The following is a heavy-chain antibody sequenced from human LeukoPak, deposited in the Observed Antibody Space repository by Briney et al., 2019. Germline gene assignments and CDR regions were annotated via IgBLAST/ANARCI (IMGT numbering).Heavy chain of an antibody. CDR3: ARSLVGAVYGSDF. D-gene: IGHD1-26*01. J-gene: IGHJ4*02. CDR1: RFPFNSSA. Sequence: PGGSLRLSCAASRFPFNSSAMHWVRQAPGKGLEWVAFISYDGNNKYYADSVKGRFTISRDNSKDTLYLQMNSLRAEDTAVYYCARSLVGAVYGSDFWGQGTLVTVSS. V-gene: IGHV3-30*04. CDR2: ISYDGNNK.